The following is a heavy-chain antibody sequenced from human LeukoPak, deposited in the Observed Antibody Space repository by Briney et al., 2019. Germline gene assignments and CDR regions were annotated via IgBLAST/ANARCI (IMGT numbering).Heavy chain of an antibody. D-gene: IGHD4-17*01. J-gene: IGHJ1*01. CDR2: IYRGGTT. CDR3: ARELQMSGDPPH. CDR1: GFTVSSNY. Sequence: GGSLRLSCAASGFTVSSNYMSWVRQAPGKGLEWVSVIYRGGTTYYADSVKGRFTISRDSSKNTLYLQMNSLRAEDTAVYYCARELQMSGDPPHWGQGTQVTVSS. V-gene: IGHV3-53*01.